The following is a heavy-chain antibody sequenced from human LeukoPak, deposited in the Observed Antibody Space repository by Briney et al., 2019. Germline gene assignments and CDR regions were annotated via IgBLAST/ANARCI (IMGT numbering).Heavy chain of an antibody. V-gene: IGHV5-51*01. CDR3: ANIGASKAIDC. CDR2: IYPGDSDT. J-gene: IGHJ4*02. D-gene: IGHD3-10*01. Sequence: GESLKISCKGSGYSFTNYWIGWVRQMPGKGLEWRGIIYPGDSDTRYSPSFQGQVTISADKSISTAYVQWSSMKASDTAMYYCANIGASKAIDCWGQVTLVTVAS. CDR1: GYSFTNYW.